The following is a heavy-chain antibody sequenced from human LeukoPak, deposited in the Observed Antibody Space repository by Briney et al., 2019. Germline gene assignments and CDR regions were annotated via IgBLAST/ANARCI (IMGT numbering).Heavy chain of an antibody. CDR3: ARGELTYDYVWWSYRSAYYFDY. CDR1: GFSPCSGYY. Sequence: SQTLSLTCTVSGFSPCSGYYWGWIRQPPGKGREWIGSIYHIGRTYPNPSLTSRVIISEDTSKNQFSTKLSSVPAPDTAVSYGARGELTYDYVWWSYRSAYYFDYWGQGTLVTVSS. V-gene: IGHV4-38-2*02. CDR2: IYHIGRT. J-gene: IGHJ4*02. D-gene: IGHD3-16*02.